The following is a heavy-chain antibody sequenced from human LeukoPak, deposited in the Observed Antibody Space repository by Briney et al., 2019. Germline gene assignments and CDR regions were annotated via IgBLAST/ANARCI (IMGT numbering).Heavy chain of an antibody. D-gene: IGHD2-2*01. CDR1: GFSFSDYS. V-gene: IGHV3-48*02. CDR3: ARAAYASSPDY. J-gene: IGHJ4*02. CDR2: ISPTSIDI. Sequence: GGSLRLSCAASGFSFSDYSMTWVRQAPGKGLERVSYISPTSIDISYADSVKGRFTISRDNDKNSLYLQMNILRYEDTALYYCARAAYASSPDYWGQGTLVTVSS.